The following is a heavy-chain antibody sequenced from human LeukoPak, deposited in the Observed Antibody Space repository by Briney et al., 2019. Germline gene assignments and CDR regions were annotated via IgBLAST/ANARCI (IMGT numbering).Heavy chain of an antibody. Sequence: PGGSLRLSSAASGFTFSSYGMHWVRQAPGKGLEWVAFIRYDGSNKYYADSVKGRFTISRDNSKNTLYLQMNSLRAEDTAVYYCAKDLLGYCSGGSCPAGFDYWGQGTLVTVSS. J-gene: IGHJ4*02. CDR3: AKDLLGYCSGGSCPAGFDY. CDR1: GFTFSSYG. V-gene: IGHV3-30*02. CDR2: IRYDGSNK. D-gene: IGHD2-15*01.